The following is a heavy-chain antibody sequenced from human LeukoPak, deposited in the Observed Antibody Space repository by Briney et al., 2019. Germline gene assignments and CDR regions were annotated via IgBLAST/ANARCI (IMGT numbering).Heavy chain of an antibody. Sequence: PGGSLRLSCAASRFTLSSYWMSWVRQAPGKELEPLTNIKQDGSEKYYVDSVKGRYTISRDNAKNSLYVQMNSRRAEDTAVYYCARGGSNYYLCGMDVWGKGNTVSVSS. D-gene: IGHD1-26*01. CDR3: ARGGSNYYLCGMDV. V-gene: IGHV3-7*01. CDR2: IKQDGSEK. CDR1: RFTLSSYW. J-gene: IGHJ6*04.